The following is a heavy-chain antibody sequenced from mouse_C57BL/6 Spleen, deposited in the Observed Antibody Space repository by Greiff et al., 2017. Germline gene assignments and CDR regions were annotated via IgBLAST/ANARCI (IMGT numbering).Heavy chain of an antibody. V-gene: IGHV5-9-1*02. Sequence: EVQLVESGEGLVKPGGSLKLSCAASGFTFSSYAMSWVRQTPEQRLEWVAYISSGGDYIYYADTVQGRFTISRDNARNTLYLQMSSLKSEDTAMYYCTRGDGNYPFFDYWGQGTTLTVAS. CDR1: GFTFSSYA. J-gene: IGHJ2*01. CDR3: TRGDGNYPFFDY. CDR2: ISSGGDYI. D-gene: IGHD2-1*01.